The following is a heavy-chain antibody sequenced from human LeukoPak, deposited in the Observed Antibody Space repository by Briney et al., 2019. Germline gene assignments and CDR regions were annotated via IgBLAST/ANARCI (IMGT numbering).Heavy chain of an antibody. CDR2: INAGNGNT. CDR3: ARAMTTVTSFDY. CDR1: GYTFTSYA. J-gene: IGHJ4*02. Sequence: GASVKVSYKASGYTFTSYAMHWVRQAPGQRLEWMGWINAGNGNTKYSQKFQGRVTITRDTSASTAYMELSSLRSEDTAVYYCARAMTTVTSFDYWGQGTLVTVSS. V-gene: IGHV1-3*01. D-gene: IGHD4-17*01.